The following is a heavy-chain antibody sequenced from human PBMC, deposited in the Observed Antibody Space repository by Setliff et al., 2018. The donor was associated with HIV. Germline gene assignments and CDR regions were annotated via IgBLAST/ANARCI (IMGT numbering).Heavy chain of an antibody. CDR2: ISAYNGNT. CDR3: ARVPVSNYYYYMDV. Sequence: EASVKVSCKASGYTFTSYGISWVRQAPGQGLEWMGWISAYNGNTNYAQKLQGRVTMTTDTSTSTAYMELRSLRSADSAVYYCARVPVSNYYYYMDVWGKGTTVTVS. CDR1: GYTFTSYG. J-gene: IGHJ6*03. V-gene: IGHV1-18*01.